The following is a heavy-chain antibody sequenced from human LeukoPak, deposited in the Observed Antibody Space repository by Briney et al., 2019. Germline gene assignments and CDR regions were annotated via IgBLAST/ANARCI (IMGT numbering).Heavy chain of an antibody. V-gene: IGHV4-59*01. D-gene: IGHD5-18*01. CDR1: GGSISSYY. CDR2: IYYSGST. Sequence: SETLSLTCTVSGGSISSYYWSWIRQPPGKGLEWIGYIYYSGSTNYNPSLKSRVTIPVDTSKNQFSLKLSSVTAADTAVYYCARGQKYRNGYTVTELGSGYFDYWGQGTLVTVSS. J-gene: IGHJ4*02. CDR3: ARGQKYRNGYTVTELGSGYFDY.